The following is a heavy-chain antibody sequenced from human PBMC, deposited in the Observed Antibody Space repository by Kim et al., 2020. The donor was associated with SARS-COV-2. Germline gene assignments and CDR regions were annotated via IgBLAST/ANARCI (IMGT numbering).Heavy chain of an antibody. CDR3: ARVVNYYGSGSYLYYFDY. D-gene: IGHD3-10*01. J-gene: IGHJ4*02. V-gene: IGHV4-34*01. Sequence: SETLSLTCAVYGGSFSGYYWSWIRQPPGKGLEWIGEINHSGSTNYNPSLKSRVTISVDTSKNQFSLKLSSVTAADTAVYYCARVVNYYGSGSYLYYFDYWGQGTLVTVSS. CDR2: INHSGST. CDR1: GGSFSGYY.